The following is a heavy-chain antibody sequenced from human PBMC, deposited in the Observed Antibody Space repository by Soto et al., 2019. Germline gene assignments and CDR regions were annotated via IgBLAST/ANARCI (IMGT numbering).Heavy chain of an antibody. CDR3: ARESYFDD. J-gene: IGHJ4*02. CDR2: IKQDGSEK. V-gene: IGHV3-7*04. CDR1: GFTFRSYW. Sequence: GGSLRLSCAASGFTFRSYWMGWVRQVPGKGLEWVANIKQDGSEKNYVDSVKGRFTISRDNAKNSLYLQMNSLRGEDTAVYYCARESYFDDWGQGTLVTVSS.